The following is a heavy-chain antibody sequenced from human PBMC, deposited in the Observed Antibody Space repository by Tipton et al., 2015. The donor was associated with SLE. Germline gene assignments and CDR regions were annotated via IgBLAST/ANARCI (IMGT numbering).Heavy chain of an antibody. CDR1: GFTFSSYA. D-gene: IGHD6-13*01. Sequence: SLRLSCAASGFTFSSYAMSWVRQAPGKGLEWVSAISGSGGSTYYADSVKGRFTISRDNSRNTLYLQMNSLRAEDTAVYYCANQQLAHYFDYWGQGTLVTVSS. CDR2: ISGSGGST. V-gene: IGHV3-23*01. J-gene: IGHJ4*02. CDR3: ANQQLAHYFDY.